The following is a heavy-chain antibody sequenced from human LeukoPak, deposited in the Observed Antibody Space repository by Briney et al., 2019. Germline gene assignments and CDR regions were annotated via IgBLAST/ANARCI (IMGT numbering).Heavy chain of an antibody. V-gene: IGHV4-59*13. D-gene: IGHD2/OR15-2a*01. CDR3: ARSGRGTFTSYWTYFDF. Sequence: PGGPLRLPCSASGFPFSRYAMHGAPRAPGRGLEGIGYFYYSGNTNYNPSLEGRVPLSIDTSKSQIPLTLSSVTAADTAVYYCARSGRGTFTSYWTYFDFWGQGTLVTVSS. J-gene: IGHJ4*02. CDR2: FYYSGNT. CDR1: GFPFSRYA.